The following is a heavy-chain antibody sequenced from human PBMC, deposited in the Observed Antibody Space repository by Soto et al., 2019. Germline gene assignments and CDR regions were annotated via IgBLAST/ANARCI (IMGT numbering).Heavy chain of an antibody. CDR2: ISTYNGKT. CDR3: ARLLTEGVTYREDAFDI. CDR1: GYTFTSHG. V-gene: IGHV1-18*01. J-gene: IGHJ3*02. Sequence: QVQLVQSGGEVKKPGASVKVSCKASGYTFTSHGFSWVRQAPGQGLEGMGWISTYNGKTDYAEKFQGRVTMTADTRTNTGYMELRSLRSDDTAVYYCARLLTEGVTYREDAFDIWGQGTKVTVSS. D-gene: IGHD3-16*02.